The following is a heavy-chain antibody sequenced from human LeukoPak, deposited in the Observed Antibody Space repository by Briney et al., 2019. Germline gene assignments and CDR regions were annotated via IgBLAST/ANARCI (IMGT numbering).Heavy chain of an antibody. V-gene: IGHV3-23*01. CDR2: MCGTAGCT. CDR1: GFTFYMYA. J-gene: IGHJ5*01. CDR3: AKDRPNFHENSGHYYRRDGDS. D-gene: IGHD3-22*01. Sequence: QPGGSLTLSCQASGFTFYMYAMSWVRQAPGKGLEWVASMCGTAGCTFYPDSVKGQFTISRDNSKNVLYLRMNSLTAEDTAIYYCAKDRPNFHENSGHYYRRDGDSWGQGTLVTVSS.